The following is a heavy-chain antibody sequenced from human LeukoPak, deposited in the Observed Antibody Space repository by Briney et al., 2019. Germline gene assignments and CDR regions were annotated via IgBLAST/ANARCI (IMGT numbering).Heavy chain of an antibody. CDR2: IYYSGST. V-gene: IGHV4-39*02. Sequence: SKTLSLTCTVSGGSISSSSYYWGWIRQPPGKGLEWIGSIYYSGSTYYNPSLKSRVTISVDTSKNQFSLKLSSVTAADTAVYYCARDYGDLQGVFDYWGQGTLVTVSS. CDR1: GGSISSSSYY. D-gene: IGHD4-17*01. CDR3: ARDYGDLQGVFDY. J-gene: IGHJ4*02.